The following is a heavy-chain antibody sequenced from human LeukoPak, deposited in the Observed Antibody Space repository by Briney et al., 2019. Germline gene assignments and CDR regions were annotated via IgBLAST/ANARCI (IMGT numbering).Heavy chain of an antibody. D-gene: IGHD6-13*01. CDR3: ARGGSWSDFDY. CDR1: GGSISRYY. V-gene: IGHV4-59*07. Sequence: PSHSLCLTCTVSGGSISRYYWSCIRQPPRKGPEWIGYIYHSGSTNYNSSLKSRVTISTDTSKNQFSLKLTSVTAADTAVYYRARGGSWSDFDYWGQGTLVTVSS. CDR2: IYHSGST. J-gene: IGHJ4*02.